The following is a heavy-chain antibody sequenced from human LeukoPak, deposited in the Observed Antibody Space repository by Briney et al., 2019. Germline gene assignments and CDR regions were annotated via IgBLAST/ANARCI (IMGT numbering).Heavy chain of an antibody. V-gene: IGHV3-30*19. CDR2: ISYDGSNK. CDR3: ASPKSPYSSSSYFDY. CDR1: GFTFNNYG. D-gene: IGHD6-6*01. J-gene: IGHJ4*02. Sequence: PGGSLRLSCAASGFTFNNYGMHWVRQAPGKGLEWVAVISYDGSNKYYADSVKGRFTISRDNSKNTLYLQMNSLRAEDTAVYYCASPKSPYSSSSYFDYWGQGTLVTVSS.